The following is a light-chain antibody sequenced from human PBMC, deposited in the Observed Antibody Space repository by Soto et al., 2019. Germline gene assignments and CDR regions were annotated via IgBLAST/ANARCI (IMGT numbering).Light chain of an antibody. V-gene: IGKV1-33*01. CDR2: DAS. CDR3: QQYDNVFT. J-gene: IGKJ5*01. CDR1: QDITMY. Sequence: DIQMTQSPSSLSASVGDRVTITCQASQDITMYLNWYQQKPGKAPKLLIYDASNLQTGVPSGFSGSGYGTDFTFTISSLQPEDIATYYCQQYDNVFTFGQGTRLDIK.